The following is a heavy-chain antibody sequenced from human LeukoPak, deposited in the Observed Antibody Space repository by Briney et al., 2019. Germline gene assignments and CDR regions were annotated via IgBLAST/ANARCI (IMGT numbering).Heavy chain of an antibody. Sequence: SGGSLRLSCAASGSIFSSYEMNWVRQAPGKGLEWLSYISSSGNTMYYADSVKGRFTISRDTISRDNAKNSLYLQMNSLRAEDTAVYYCAGETREYYGMDVWGQGTTVTVSS. CDR2: ISSSGNTM. CDR1: GSIFSSYE. J-gene: IGHJ6*02. V-gene: IGHV3-48*03. CDR3: AGETREYYGMDV. D-gene: IGHD1-26*01.